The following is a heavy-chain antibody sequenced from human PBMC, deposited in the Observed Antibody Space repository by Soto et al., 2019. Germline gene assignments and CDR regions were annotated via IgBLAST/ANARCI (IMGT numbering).Heavy chain of an antibody. CDR3: ASALRFPPGRVGFDY. CDR2: INAGNGNT. CDR1: GFTFTRYA. V-gene: IGHV1-3*01. D-gene: IGHD3-3*01. J-gene: IGHJ4*02. Sequence: SGKAYCKGSGFTFTRYAMHVVGPAPRQRLEWMGWINAGNGNTKYSQKFQGRVTITRDTSASTAYMELSSLRSEDTAVYYCASALRFPPGRVGFDYWGQGTLVTVSS.